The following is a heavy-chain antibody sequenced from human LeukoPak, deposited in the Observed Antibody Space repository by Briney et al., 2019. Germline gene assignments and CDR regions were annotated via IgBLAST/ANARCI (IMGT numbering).Heavy chain of an antibody. CDR3: ARGVEPLAANTLAY. CDR2: LYSGGNT. J-gene: IGHJ4*02. V-gene: IGHV3-53*01. D-gene: IGHD3-16*01. CDR1: GFTVITND. Sequence: PGGSLRLSCAASGFTVITNDMTWVRQAPGKGLEWVSVLYSGGNTKYADSVQGRFTIFRDSSKNTVYLEMNSLRPGDTAVYFCARGVEPLAANTLAYWGQGTLVTVSS.